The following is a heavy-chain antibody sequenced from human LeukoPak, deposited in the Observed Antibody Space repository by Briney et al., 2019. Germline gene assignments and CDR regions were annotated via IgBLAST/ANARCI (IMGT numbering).Heavy chain of an antibody. CDR3: ARDLRYSSGWR. Sequence: PGGSLRLSCAASGFTFSSYAMHWVRQAPGKGLEWVAVISYDGSNKYYADSVKGRFTISRDNSKNTLYLQMNSLRAEDTAVYYCARDLRYSSGWRWGQGTLVTVSS. CDR1: GFTFSSYA. CDR2: ISYDGSNK. D-gene: IGHD6-19*01. J-gene: IGHJ4*02. V-gene: IGHV3-30-3*01.